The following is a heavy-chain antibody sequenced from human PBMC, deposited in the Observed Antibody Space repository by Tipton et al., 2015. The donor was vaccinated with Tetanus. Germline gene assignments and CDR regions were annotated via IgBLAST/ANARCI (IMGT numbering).Heavy chain of an antibody. D-gene: IGHD4-17*01. CDR2: INHSGST. CDR1: GGSFSGYY. V-gene: IGHV4-34*01. J-gene: IGHJ6*03. Sequence: TLSLTCAVYGGSFSGYYWSWIRQPPGKGLEWIGEINHSGSTNYNPSLKSRVTMSVDTSKNQFSLKLSSVTAADTAVYYCARRGGPGHGDYPNYYMDVWGKGTTVTVSS. CDR3: ARRGGPGHGDYPNYYMDV.